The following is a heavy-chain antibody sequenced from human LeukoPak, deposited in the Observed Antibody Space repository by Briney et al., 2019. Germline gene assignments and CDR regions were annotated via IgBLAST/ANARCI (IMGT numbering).Heavy chain of an antibody. D-gene: IGHD2-21*01. J-gene: IGHJ6*03. CDR2: IGSSGSAGGNI. CDR1: GFTFGDYA. CDR3: ARAPTPYFTYYMDV. V-gene: IGHV3-48*03. Sequence: PGGSLRLSCTASGFTFGDYAMSWVRQAPGKGLEWISYIGSSGSAGGNIYYAVSVKGRFTVSRDNAKDSLFLQMNSLQDADTAVYYCARAPTPYFTYYMDVWGKGTTVTVSS.